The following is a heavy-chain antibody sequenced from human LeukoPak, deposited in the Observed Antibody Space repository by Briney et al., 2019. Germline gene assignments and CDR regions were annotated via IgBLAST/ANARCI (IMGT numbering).Heavy chain of an antibody. CDR1: GGTFSSYT. CDR2: IIPIFGTA. Sequence: SVKVSCKASGGTFSSYTISWVRQAPGQGLEWMGGIIPIFGTANYAQKFQGRVTITADESTSTAYMELSSLRSEDTAVYYCARGNLDIVATINHYYYYYMDVWGKGTTVTVSS. V-gene: IGHV1-69*13. J-gene: IGHJ6*03. CDR3: ARGNLDIVATINHYYYYYMDV. D-gene: IGHD5-12*01.